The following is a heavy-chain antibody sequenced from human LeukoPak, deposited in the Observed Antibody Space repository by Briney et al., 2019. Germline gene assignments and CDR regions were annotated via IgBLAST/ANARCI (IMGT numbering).Heavy chain of an antibody. Sequence: PSETLSLTCTVSGGSISSSSYYWGWIRQPPGKGLEWIGSIYYSGSTYYNPSLKSRVTISVDTSKNQFSLKLSSVTAADTAVYYCERHLAKARDYWGQGTLVTVSS. J-gene: IGHJ4*02. CDR3: ERHLAKARDY. V-gene: IGHV4-39*01. CDR2: IYYSGST. CDR1: GGSISSSSYY.